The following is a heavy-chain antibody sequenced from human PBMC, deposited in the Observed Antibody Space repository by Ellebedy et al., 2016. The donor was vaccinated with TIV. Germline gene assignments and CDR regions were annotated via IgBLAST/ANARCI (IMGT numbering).Heavy chain of an antibody. CDR1: GGSMNTSTYY. CDR2: IFYSVSS. Sequence: SETLSLTCTVSGGSMNTSTYYWAWVRQPPGKGLEWFGSIFYSVSSHSNPSRKSRLTMTIDTSKSRFSLSLNSVTDAETDVYYCARNKIGFGELFELDPWGRGTLVTVSS. D-gene: IGHD3-10*01. V-gene: IGHV4-39*02. CDR3: ARNKIGFGELFELDP. J-gene: IGHJ5*02.